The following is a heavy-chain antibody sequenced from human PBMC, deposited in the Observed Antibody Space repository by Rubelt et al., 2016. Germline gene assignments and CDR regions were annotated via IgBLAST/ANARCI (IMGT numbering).Heavy chain of an antibody. D-gene: IGHD2-8*01. Sequence: GKGLEWVSYISSSGSTIYYAYSVKGRFTISRDNAKNSLYLQMNSLRAEDTAVYYCARGGLSPWGDIVLLVYARDWYFDLWGRGTLVTVSS. V-gene: IGHV3-48*03. CDR3: ARGGLSPWGDIVLLVYARDWYFDL. J-gene: IGHJ2*01. CDR2: ISSSGSTI.